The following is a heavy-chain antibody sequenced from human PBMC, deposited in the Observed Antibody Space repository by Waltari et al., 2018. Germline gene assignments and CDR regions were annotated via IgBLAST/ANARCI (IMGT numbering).Heavy chain of an antibody. Sequence: QVQRVQSGAEVKKPGSPVTVSGTASGCTCSSYALSWGRRAPGQGLGWMGGIIPIFGTANYAQKFQGRVTITADESTSTAYMELSSLRSEDTAVYYCARGAGIAAAGTHYWGQGTLVTVSS. CDR2: IIPIFGTA. CDR1: GCTCSSYA. V-gene: IGHV1-69*12. D-gene: IGHD6-13*01. CDR3: ARGAGIAAAGTHY. J-gene: IGHJ4*02.